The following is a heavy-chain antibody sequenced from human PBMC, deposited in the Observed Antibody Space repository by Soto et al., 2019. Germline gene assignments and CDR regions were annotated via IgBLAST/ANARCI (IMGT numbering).Heavy chain of an antibody. V-gene: IGHV3-23*01. D-gene: IGHD3-22*01. J-gene: IGHJ4*02. Sequence: EVQLLVSGGDLVQPGGSLRLSCAASGFTFSSYAMSWVRQAPGKGLEWVSTISGRGDDTYYTDSVKGRFTISRDNSKNTLYVHMNSLRAEDTAVYYCARAQPTYSSSYFDYWGQGTLVTVSS. CDR1: GFTFSSYA. CDR3: ARAQPTYSSSYFDY. CDR2: ISGRGDDT.